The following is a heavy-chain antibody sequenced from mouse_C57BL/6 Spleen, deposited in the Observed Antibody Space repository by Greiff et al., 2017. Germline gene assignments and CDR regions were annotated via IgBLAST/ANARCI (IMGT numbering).Heavy chain of an antibody. CDR2: ILPGSGST. D-gene: IGHD3-3*01. V-gene: IGHV1-9*01. CDR3: ARGRNYYAKDC. Sequence: QVQLQQSGAELMKPGASVKLSCKATGYTFTGYWIEWVKQRPGHGLEWIGEILPGSGSTNYNEKFKGKATFTADTSSNTAYMQVSSLTTEDSAISSCARGRNYYAKDCRGQGTSVTISS. CDR1: GYTFTGYW. J-gene: IGHJ4*01.